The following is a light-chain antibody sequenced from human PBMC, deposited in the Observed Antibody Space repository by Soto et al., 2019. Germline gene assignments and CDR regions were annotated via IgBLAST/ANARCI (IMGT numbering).Light chain of an antibody. J-gene: IGLJ2*01. Sequence: QSVLTQPPSASGTPGQRVTISCSGSSSSIGSNYVYWYQQLPGTTPKLLIYSNNQRPSGVPDRFSGSKSGTSASLAISGLRSEDEADYYCCSYTSSTTPLFGGGTKVTVL. CDR3: CSYTSSTTPL. V-gene: IGLV1-47*02. CDR1: SSSIGSNY. CDR2: SNN.